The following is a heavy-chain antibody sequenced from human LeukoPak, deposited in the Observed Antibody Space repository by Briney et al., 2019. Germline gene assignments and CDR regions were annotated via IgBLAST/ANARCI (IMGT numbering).Heavy chain of an antibody. CDR2: IIPIFGTA. D-gene: IGHD5-12*01. V-gene: IGHV1-69*13. Sequence: GALVTDSCLASVGTFSHSAISWVRQAPGPGLEWMGGIIPIFGTAYYGQKFRGRVTTTAGDSTSTAYIELSSLSSEDTAMYYCAREKGDAVATNYFDTWGQGTLVTVSS. CDR1: VGTFSHSA. CDR3: AREKGDAVATNYFDT. J-gene: IGHJ5*02.